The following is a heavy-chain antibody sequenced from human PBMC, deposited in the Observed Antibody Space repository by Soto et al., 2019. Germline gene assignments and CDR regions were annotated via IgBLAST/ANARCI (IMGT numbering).Heavy chain of an antibody. J-gene: IGHJ3*02. Sequence: SETLSLTCTVSGGSISSGGYYWSWIRQHPGKGLEWIGYIYCSGSTYYNPSLKSRVTISVDTSKNQFSLKLSSVTAADTAVYYCGREVRRGITMIRRVFDIWGQGTMVTVSS. CDR1: GGSISSGGYY. CDR3: GREVRRGITMIRRVFDI. V-gene: IGHV4-31*03. D-gene: IGHD3-22*01. CDR2: IYCSGST.